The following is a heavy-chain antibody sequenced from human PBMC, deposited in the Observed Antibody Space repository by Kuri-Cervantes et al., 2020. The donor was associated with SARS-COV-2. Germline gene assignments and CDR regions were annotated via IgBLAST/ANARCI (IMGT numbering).Heavy chain of an antibody. Sequence: GASLKISCAASGFTFSSYWMSWVRQAPGKGLEWVANIKQDGSEKYYVDSVKGRFTISRDNAKNSLYMQMNSLRAGDTAVYYCAKKGDSSSWYPGAFDIWGQGTMVTVSS. CDR3: AKKGDSSSWYPGAFDI. CDR1: GFTFSSYW. J-gene: IGHJ3*02. D-gene: IGHD6-13*01. V-gene: IGHV3-7*01. CDR2: IKQDGSEK.